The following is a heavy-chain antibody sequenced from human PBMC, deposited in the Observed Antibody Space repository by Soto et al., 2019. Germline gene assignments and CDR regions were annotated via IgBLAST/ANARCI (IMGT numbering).Heavy chain of an antibody. V-gene: IGHV2-5*02. CDR3: AQKGRGYFDY. Sequence: QITLKESGPTLVKPTETLTLTCTFSGFSLNTRDLGVGWIRQPPGKALEWLAIIYWDDSKNHSPSLKRRLTITKDISKNQVVLTVTDIDPVDTATYYCAQKGRGYFDYWGQGTLVTVSS. CDR1: GFSLNTRDLG. CDR2: IYWDDSK. D-gene: IGHD3-10*01. J-gene: IGHJ4*02.